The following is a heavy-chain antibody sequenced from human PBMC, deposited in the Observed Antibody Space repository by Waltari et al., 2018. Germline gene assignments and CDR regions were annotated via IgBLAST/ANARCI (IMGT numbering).Heavy chain of an antibody. V-gene: IGHV3-30*04. CDR1: GFPFPPYA. D-gene: IGHD1-1*01. Sequence: QVQLVESGGGVVQPGRSLRLSCAASGFPFPPYAMHWVRQAPGKGLEWVAFISYDGSNKYYADSEGRFTISRDNSKKTLSLQMNSLRTEDTALYYCARDKERYTEGPFDYWGQGTLVTVSS. J-gene: IGHJ4*02. CDR3: ARDKERYTEGPFDY. CDR2: ISYDGSNK.